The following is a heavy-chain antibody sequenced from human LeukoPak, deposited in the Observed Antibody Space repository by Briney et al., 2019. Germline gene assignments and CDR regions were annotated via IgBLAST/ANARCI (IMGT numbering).Heavy chain of an antibody. J-gene: IGHJ4*02. V-gene: IGHV1-69*13. CDR3: ARDSGIVGATWFDY. D-gene: IGHD1-26*01. CDR2: IIPIFGTA. CDR1: GGTFSSYA. Sequence: SVKVSCKASGGTFSSYAISWVRQAPGQGLEWMGGIIPIFGTANYAQKFQGRVTIPADESTSTAYMELSSLRSEDTAVYYCARDSGIVGATWFDYWGQGTLVTVSS.